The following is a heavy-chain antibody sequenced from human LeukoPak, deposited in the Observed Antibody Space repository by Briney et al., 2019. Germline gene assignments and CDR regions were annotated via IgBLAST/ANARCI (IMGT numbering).Heavy chain of an antibody. Sequence: ASVKVSCKASGYTFSGYYMHWVRQAPGQGLEWMGWINPNSGGTNYAQKFQGRVTMTRDTSISTAYMELSRLRSDDTAVYYCARGRPTFYSSSWYNWGQGTLVTVSS. CDR3: ARGRPTFYSSSWYN. J-gene: IGHJ4*02. D-gene: IGHD6-13*01. CDR2: INPNSGGT. CDR1: GYTFSGYY. V-gene: IGHV1-2*02.